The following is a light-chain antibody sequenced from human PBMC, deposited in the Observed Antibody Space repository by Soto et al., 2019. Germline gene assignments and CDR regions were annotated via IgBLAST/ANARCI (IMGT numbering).Light chain of an antibody. CDR3: QQYNNYLPLT. Sequence: EIVMTQSPATLSVSPGERATLSCRASQSVSGNLAWYQQKPGQAPRLLIYGASTRATGIPARFSGSGSGTEYTLIISSLQSEDFAVDYCQQYNNYLPLTFGQGTRLEIK. J-gene: IGKJ5*01. CDR1: QSVSGN. CDR2: GAS. V-gene: IGKV3-15*01.